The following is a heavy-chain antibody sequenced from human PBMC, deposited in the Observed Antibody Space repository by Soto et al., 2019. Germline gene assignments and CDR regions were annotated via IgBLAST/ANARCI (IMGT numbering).Heavy chain of an antibody. Sequence: PGGSLRLSCAASGFTFSSYAMHWVRQAPGKGLEWVALISYDGSDKDYADSVKGRFTISRDNSRNTLFLQMNSLRVEDTAVYYCAIDLDGSVWLNWFDPWGQGTQVTVSS. D-gene: IGHD2-15*01. CDR2: ISYDGSDK. CDR3: AIDLDGSVWLNWFDP. J-gene: IGHJ5*02. CDR1: GFTFSSYA. V-gene: IGHV3-30-3*01.